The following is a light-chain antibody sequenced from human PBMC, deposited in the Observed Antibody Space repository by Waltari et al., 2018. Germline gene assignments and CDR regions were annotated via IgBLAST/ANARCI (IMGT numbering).Light chain of an antibody. V-gene: IGLV4-69*01. Sequence: QLALTQSPSASASLGASVTPTCTLSSGTSGYAIPWHQQPPEKGPRYLMKVNSDGSHRKGAGIPDRFSGSSFGSERYLTISSLQSEDEADYYCQTWGTGILVFGGGTKVTVL. J-gene: IGLJ2*01. CDR3: QTWGTGILV. CDR1: SGTSGYA. CDR2: VNSDGSH.